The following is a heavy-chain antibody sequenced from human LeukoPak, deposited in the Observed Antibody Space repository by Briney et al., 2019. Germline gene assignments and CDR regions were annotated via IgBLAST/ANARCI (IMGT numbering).Heavy chain of an antibody. D-gene: IGHD3-22*01. V-gene: IGHV4-59*08. CDR1: GGSIRSYY. CDR2: IYYSGST. CDR3: ERNMDYYDSSCFYFAI. J-gene: IGHJ3*02. Sequence: PSETLSLTWTVSGGSIRSYYWSWIRQPPGEGLEWIGYIYYSGSTNYNPSLKSRVTISVDTSKNQFSLKLSSVTAADTAVYYSERNMDYYDSSCFYFAIWGQGAMVTVSS.